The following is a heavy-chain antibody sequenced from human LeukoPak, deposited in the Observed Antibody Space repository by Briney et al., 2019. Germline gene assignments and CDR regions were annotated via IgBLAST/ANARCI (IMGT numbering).Heavy chain of an antibody. J-gene: IGHJ6*03. D-gene: IGHD3-9*01. CDR2: MNPNSGNT. Sequence: ASVKVSCKASGYTFTSYDINWVRQATGQGLEWMGWMNPNSGNTGYAQKFQGRVTMTRNTSISTAYMELSSLRSEDTAVYYCARGTSYYDILTGYYYYYMDVWGKGTTVTISS. CDR1: GYTFTSYD. CDR3: ARGTSYYDILTGYYYYYMDV. V-gene: IGHV1-8*01.